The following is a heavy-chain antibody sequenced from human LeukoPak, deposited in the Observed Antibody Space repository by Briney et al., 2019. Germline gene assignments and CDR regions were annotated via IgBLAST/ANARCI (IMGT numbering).Heavy chain of an antibody. J-gene: IGHJ4*02. CDR1: GYTFTSYD. V-gene: IGHV1-18*01. D-gene: IGHD1-26*01. Sequence: ASVKVSCKASGYTFTSYDINWVRQATGQGLEWMGWMNPNSGNTNYAQKLQGRVTMTTDTSTSTAYMELRSLRSDDTAVYYCARAAGGGSYSFDYWGQGTLVTVSS. CDR3: ARAAGGGSYSFDY. CDR2: MNPNSGNT.